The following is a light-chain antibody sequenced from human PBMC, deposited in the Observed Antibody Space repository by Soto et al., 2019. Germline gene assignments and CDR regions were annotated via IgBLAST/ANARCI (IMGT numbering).Light chain of an antibody. V-gene: IGKV3-15*01. Sequence: EIVMTQSPVTLSVSPGERAALSCRASQSVGSNFAWYQQSPGQAPRVLIYGTSTRATGVPARFSGSGSGTDFTLTLSSLQSEDFAVYYCQQYNNWPYTFGQGTRLEIK. CDR1: QSVGSN. CDR2: GTS. J-gene: IGKJ2*01. CDR3: QQYNNWPYT.